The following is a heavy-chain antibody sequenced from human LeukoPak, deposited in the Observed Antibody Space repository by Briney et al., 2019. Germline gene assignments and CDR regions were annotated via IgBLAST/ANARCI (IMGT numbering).Heavy chain of an antibody. CDR2: ISGGGENT. D-gene: IGHD6-6*01. Sequence: RGSLRLSCVASGSTFSSYSMTWVRQAPGKGLEWVSAISGGGENTYYADSVKGRFTISRDNSKNTLYLQMHSLRAEDTAVYYCARRIAARPWSPPFDYWGQGTLVTVSS. CDR3: ARRIAARPWSPPFDY. CDR1: GSTFSSYS. V-gene: IGHV3-23*01. J-gene: IGHJ4*02.